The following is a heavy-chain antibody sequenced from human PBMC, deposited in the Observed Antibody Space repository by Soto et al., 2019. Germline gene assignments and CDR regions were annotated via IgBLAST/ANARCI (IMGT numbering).Heavy chain of an antibody. D-gene: IGHD1-7*01. J-gene: IGHJ4*02. Sequence: QKYLVESGGGVVQPGGSLRLSCVASGSIFSGYGMHWVRQAPGKGLEWVAVIWHDGSNKYYADSVKGRFTITRDNSKNMLYLPIDSLSAEDTAVYYCARDGIGGTVFRGFCDYWGQGTLVTVSS. CDR1: GSIFSGYG. CDR3: ARDGIGGTVFRGFCDY. CDR2: IWHDGSNK. V-gene: IGHV3-33*01.